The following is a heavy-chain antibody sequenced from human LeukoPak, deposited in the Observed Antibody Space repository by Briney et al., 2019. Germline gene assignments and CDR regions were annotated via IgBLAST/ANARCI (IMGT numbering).Heavy chain of an antibody. CDR2: IYYSGST. CDR3: ASYDSSGASGN. Sequence: PSETLSLTCTVSGGSISYYYWSWIRRPPGKGLEWIGYIYYSGSTNYNPSLKSRVTISVDTSKNQFSLKLSSVTAADTAVYYCASYDSSGASGNWGQGTLVTVSS. J-gene: IGHJ4*02. CDR1: GGSISYYY. V-gene: IGHV4-59*08. D-gene: IGHD3-22*01.